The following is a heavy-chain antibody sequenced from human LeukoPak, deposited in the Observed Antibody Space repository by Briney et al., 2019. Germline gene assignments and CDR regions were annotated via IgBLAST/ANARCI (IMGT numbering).Heavy chain of an antibody. Sequence: SEALSLTCTVSGDSFSSVTDYWVWIRQPPGKGLEWIASGDYSGGTYYNPSLESRVAISVDTSKNQLSLKLTSVTAADTAVYYCARRGYSTSGGHWFDPWAREPWSPSPQ. CDR2: GDYSGGT. J-gene: IGHJ5*02. D-gene: IGHD6-13*01. V-gene: IGHV4-39*07. CDR3: ARRGYSTSGGHWFDP. CDR1: GDSFSSVTDY.